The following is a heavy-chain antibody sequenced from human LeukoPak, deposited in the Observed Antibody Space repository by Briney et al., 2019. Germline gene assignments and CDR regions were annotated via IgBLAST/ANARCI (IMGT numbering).Heavy chain of an antibody. Sequence: PSETLSLTCTVSGGSISSGDYYWSWIRQPPGKGLEWIGCIYYSGSTYYNPSLKSRVTISVDTSKNQFSLKLSSVTAADTAVYYCARLASGYCSGGSCYGNWFGPWGQGTLVTVSP. J-gene: IGHJ5*02. D-gene: IGHD2-15*01. CDR1: GGSISSGDYY. CDR3: ARLASGYCSGGSCYGNWFGP. CDR2: IYYSGST. V-gene: IGHV4-30-4*01.